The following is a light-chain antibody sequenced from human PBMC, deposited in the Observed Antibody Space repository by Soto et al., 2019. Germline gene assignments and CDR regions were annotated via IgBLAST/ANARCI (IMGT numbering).Light chain of an antibody. Sequence: TLPGSVRDRKTVTCRASQSISNWLAWYQQKPGTAPKVLIYHASNLQSGVPSRFSVSASGTEYTLSVCSLHPHDFPPYYSLQYNPHSFGRGTKVDIK. V-gene: IGKV1-5*01. CDR3: LQYNPHS. J-gene: IGKJ4*01. CDR1: QSISNW. CDR2: HAS.